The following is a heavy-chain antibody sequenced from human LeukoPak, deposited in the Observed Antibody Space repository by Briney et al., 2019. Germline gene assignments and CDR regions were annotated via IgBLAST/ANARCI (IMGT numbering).Heavy chain of an antibody. J-gene: IGHJ4*02. V-gene: IGHV3-48*04. CDR3: ATDRDNSYGSGSYEY. CDR2: ISSSSTTI. CDR1: GFTFSDSA. Sequence: GGSLKLSCAASGFTFSDSAMHWVRQVPGKGLEWVPYISSSSTTIFYSDSVQGRFTISRDNVKNSLYLQMNSLRAEDTAVYHCATDRDNSYGSGSYEYWGQGTLVAVS. D-gene: IGHD3-10*01.